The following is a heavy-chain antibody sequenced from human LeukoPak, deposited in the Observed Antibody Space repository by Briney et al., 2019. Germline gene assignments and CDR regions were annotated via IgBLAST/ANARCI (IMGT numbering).Heavy chain of an antibody. V-gene: IGHV1-8*03. D-gene: IGHD3-9*01. J-gene: IGHJ4*02. Sequence: ASVKVSCKASGYTFTSYDINWVRQATGQGLEWMGWMNPNSGNTGYAQKFQGRVTITRNTSISTAYMELSSLRSEDTAVYYCARDYDILTGYYVFDYWGQGTLVTVSS. CDR3: ARDYDILTGYYVFDY. CDR1: GYTFTSYD. CDR2: MNPNSGNT.